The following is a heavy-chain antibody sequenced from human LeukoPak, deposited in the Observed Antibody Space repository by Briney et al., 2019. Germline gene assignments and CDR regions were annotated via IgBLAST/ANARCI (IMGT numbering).Heavy chain of an antibody. CDR3: AREKRAGGSYYGGIAPDTGAFDI. Sequence: SETLSLTCTVSGGSISSSSYYWGWIRQPPGKGLEWIGSIYYSGSTYYNPSLKSRVTISVDTSKNQFSLKLSSVTAADTAVYYCAREKRAGGSYYGGIAPDTGAFDIWGQGTMVTVSS. J-gene: IGHJ3*02. CDR1: GGSISSSSYY. D-gene: IGHD1-26*01. V-gene: IGHV4-39*02. CDR2: IYYSGST.